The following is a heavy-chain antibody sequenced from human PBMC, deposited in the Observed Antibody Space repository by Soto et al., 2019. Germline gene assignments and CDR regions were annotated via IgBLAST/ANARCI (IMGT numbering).Heavy chain of an antibody. Sequence: SGGSLRLSCAASGFTFSSYSMNWVRQAPGKGLEWVSSISSSSSYIYYADSVKGRFTISRDNAKNSLYLQMNSLRAEDTAVYYCARQHSGSYYFDHWGQGTPVTVSS. CDR1: GFTFSSYS. V-gene: IGHV3-21*04. CDR3: ARQHSGSYYFDH. CDR2: ISSSSSYI. D-gene: IGHD1-26*01. J-gene: IGHJ4*02.